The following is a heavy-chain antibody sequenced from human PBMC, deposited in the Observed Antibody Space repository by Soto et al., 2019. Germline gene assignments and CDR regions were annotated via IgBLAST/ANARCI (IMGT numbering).Heavy chain of an antibody. V-gene: IGHV1-69*02. D-gene: IGHD3-10*01. Sequence: QVQLVQSGAEVKRPGSSVKVSCKASGDTFNFYSINWVRQAPGLGLGWMGRVNPIVSMSNYAQKFQGSVTITADKSTSTAYMELSRLRSEDTAIYYCASSYGSGYRAFDYWGQGALVTVSS. J-gene: IGHJ4*02. CDR2: VNPIVSMS. CDR3: ASSYGSGYRAFDY. CDR1: GDTFNFYS.